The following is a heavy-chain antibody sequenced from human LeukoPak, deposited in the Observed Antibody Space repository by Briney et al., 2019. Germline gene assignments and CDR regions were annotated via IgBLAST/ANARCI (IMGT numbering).Heavy chain of an antibody. CDR1: GFTFSGYA. V-gene: IGHV3-30*04. Sequence: PGRSLRLSCAASGFTFSGYAIHWVRQAPGKGLEWVAVISYDGSNKFYADSVKGRFTISRDNAKNSLYLQMNSLRAEDTAIYYCARDERLLSFLKWGQGTLVTVSS. CDR3: ARDERLLSFLK. D-gene: IGHD3-3*01. CDR2: ISYDGSNK. J-gene: IGHJ4*02.